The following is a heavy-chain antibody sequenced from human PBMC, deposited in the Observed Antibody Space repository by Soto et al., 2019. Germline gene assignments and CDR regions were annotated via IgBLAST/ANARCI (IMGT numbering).Heavy chain of an antibody. D-gene: IGHD1-20*01. CDR2: ISGYNGNT. CDR3: ARDLIQYIWTSGIFDY. Sequence: ASVKVSCKASGYTFTSHGISWLRQAPGQGLEWMGWISGYNGNTKYAQKIQGRVTMTTDTSASTAYMELRSLRSDDTAVYYCARDLIQYIWTSGIFDYWGQGTLVTVSS. CDR1: GYTFTSHG. V-gene: IGHV1-18*04. J-gene: IGHJ4*02.